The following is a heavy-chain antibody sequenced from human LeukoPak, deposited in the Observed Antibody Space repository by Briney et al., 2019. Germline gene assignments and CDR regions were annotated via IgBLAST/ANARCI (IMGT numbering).Heavy chain of an antibody. V-gene: IGHV1-18*01. CDR1: GYTFTSYG. CDR3: ARDRRRGGYDSGYAFDI. D-gene: IGHD5-12*01. J-gene: IGHJ3*02. Sequence: GASVKVSCKASGYTFTSYGISWVRQAPGQGLEWMGWISAYNGNTNYAQKLQGRVTMTTDTSTSTAYMELRSLRSDDTAVYYCARDRRRGGYDSGYAFDIWGQGTMVTVSS. CDR2: ISAYNGNT.